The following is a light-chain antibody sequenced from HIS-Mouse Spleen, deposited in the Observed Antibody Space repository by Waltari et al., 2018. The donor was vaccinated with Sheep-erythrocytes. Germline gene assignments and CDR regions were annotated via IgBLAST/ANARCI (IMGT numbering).Light chain of an antibody. J-gene: IGKJ2*01. CDR3: MQALQTPRT. Sequence: DIVMTQSPLSLPVTPGAPASISCRSSQSLLHSNGYNYLDWYLQKQGQSPQLLIYLGANRASGVPDRFSGSGSGTDCTLKISRVEAEDVGVYYCMQALQTPRTFGQGTKLEIK. CDR2: LGA. V-gene: IGKV2-28*01. CDR1: QSLLHSNGYNY.